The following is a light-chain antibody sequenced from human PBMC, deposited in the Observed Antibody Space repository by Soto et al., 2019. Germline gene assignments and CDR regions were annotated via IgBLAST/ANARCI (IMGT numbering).Light chain of an antibody. CDR1: QSVSSSH. CDR2: GTS. CDR3: QQYGLSLLT. V-gene: IGKV3-20*01. Sequence: VLTQSPGTLSLSPGERATLSCRASQSVSSSHLAWYQQKPGQAPRLLIYGTSSRATGIPDRFSGSGSGTDFTLIISRLEPEDFAVYYCQQYGLSLLTFGGGTKVEIK. J-gene: IGKJ4*01.